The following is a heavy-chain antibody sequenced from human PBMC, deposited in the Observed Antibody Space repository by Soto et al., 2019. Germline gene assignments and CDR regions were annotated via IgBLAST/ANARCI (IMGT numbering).Heavy chain of an antibody. J-gene: IGHJ4*02. CDR3: AKGMSSSWPYSFDY. Sequence: HPGGSLRLSCAASGFTFDDYAMHWVRQAPGKGLEWVSGITWNSGSIGYADSVKGRFTISRDNAKNSLYLQMNSLRTEDTALYYCAKGMSSSWPYSFDYWGQGTLVTVSS. V-gene: IGHV3-9*01. D-gene: IGHD6-13*01. CDR1: GFTFDDYA. CDR2: ITWNSGSI.